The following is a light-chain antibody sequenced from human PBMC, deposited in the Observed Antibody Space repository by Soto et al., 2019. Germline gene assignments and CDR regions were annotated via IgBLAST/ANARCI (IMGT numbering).Light chain of an antibody. CDR2: GAS. CDR3: QQYTGPPTT. J-gene: IGKJ5*01. CDR1: QSVGGTF. Sequence: EIVLTQSPGTLSLSPGEGATLSCRASQSVGGTFLAWYQQKPGQAPRLLIYGASTRATGIPDRFSGSGSGTDFTLTITRLEPEDSAVYFCQQYTGPPTTFGQGTRLEIK. V-gene: IGKV3-20*01.